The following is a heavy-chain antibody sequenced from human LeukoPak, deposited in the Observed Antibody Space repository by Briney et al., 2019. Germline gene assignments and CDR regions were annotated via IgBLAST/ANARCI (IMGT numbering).Heavy chain of an antibody. J-gene: IGHJ4*02. CDR1: GFTVSSNY. CDR3: ARGYYGGRFDY. Sequence: GGSLRLSCAASGFTVSSNYMSWVRQAPGKGLEWVSGINWNGGSTGYADSVKGRFTISRDNAKNSLYLQMNSLRAEDTAVYYCARGYYGGRFDYWGQGTLVTVSS. D-gene: IGHD3-3*01. CDR2: INWNGGST. V-gene: IGHV3-20*04.